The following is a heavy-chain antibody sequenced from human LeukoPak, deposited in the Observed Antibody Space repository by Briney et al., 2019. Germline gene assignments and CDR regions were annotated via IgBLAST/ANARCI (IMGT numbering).Heavy chain of an antibody. V-gene: IGHV1-69*04. D-gene: IGHD3-10*01. Sequence: SVKVSCKASGGTFSSYAISWVRQAPGQGLEWMGRIIPILGIANYAQKSQGRVTITADKSTSTAYMELSSLRSEDTAVYYCARDSITMVRGVPPDYWGQGTLVTVSS. CDR3: ARDSITMVRGVPPDY. CDR1: GGTFSSYA. CDR2: IIPILGIA. J-gene: IGHJ4*02.